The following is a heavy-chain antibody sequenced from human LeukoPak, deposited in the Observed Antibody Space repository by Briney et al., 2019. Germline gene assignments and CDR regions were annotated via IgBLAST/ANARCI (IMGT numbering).Heavy chain of an antibody. V-gene: IGHV3-7*01. CDR1: GFTFSSYW. CDR2: INQDGSEK. CDR3: VREGAYSTSSPAGY. Sequence: GGSLRLSCAASGFTFSSYWMSWVRQAPGKRLAWVANINQDGSEKYYVDSVKGRFIISRDNARNSLFLQMNILTAKDTAIYYCVREGAYSTSSPAGYWGQGTLVSVSS. D-gene: IGHD6-6*01. J-gene: IGHJ4*02.